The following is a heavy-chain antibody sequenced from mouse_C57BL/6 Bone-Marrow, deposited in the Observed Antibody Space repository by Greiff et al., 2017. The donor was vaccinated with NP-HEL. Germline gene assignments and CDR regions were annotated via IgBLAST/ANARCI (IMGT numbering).Heavy chain of an antibody. J-gene: IGHJ2*01. V-gene: IGHV1-26*01. Sequence: VQLQQFGPELVKLGASVKISCKASGYTLTDYYMNWVKQSHGKSLEWIGDINPNNGGTSYNQKFKGKATLTVDKSSSTAYMELRSLTSEDSAVYYCARTSITTVVADYWGQGTTLTVSS. D-gene: IGHD1-1*01. CDR3: ARTSITTVVADY. CDR1: GYTLTDYY. CDR2: INPNNGGT.